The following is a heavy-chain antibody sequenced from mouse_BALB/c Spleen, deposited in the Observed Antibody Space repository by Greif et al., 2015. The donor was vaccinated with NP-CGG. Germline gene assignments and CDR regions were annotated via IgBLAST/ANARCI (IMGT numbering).Heavy chain of an antibody. V-gene: IGHV3-5*02. CDR2: IYYSGTI. D-gene: IGHD2-2*01. CDR3: ARYGYDYFDY. J-gene: IGHJ2*01. CDR1: GISITTGNYR. Sequence: DVMLVESGPGLVKPSQTVSLTCTVTGISITTGNYRWSWIRQFPGNKLEWIGYIYYSGTITYNPSLTSRTTITRDTSXNQFFLEMNSLTAEDTATYYCARYGYDYFDYWGQGTTLTVSS.